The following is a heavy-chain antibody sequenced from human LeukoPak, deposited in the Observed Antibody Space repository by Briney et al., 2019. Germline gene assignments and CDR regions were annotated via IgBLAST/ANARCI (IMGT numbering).Heavy chain of an antibody. CDR1: GGSISSYY. V-gene: IGHV4-4*09. J-gene: IGHJ3*02. CDR2: IYTSGST. D-gene: IGHD1-26*01. Sequence: SETLYLTCTVSGGSISSYYWSWIRQPPGKGLEWIGYIYTSGSTNYNPSLKSRVTISVDTSKNQFSLKLSSVTAADTAVYYCAGIPVLKRGSLGAFDIWGQGTMVTVSS. CDR3: AGIPVLKRGSLGAFDI.